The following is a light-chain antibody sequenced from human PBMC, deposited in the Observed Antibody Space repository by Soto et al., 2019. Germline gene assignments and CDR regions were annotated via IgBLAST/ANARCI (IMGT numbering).Light chain of an antibody. CDR3: QQYNSYST. V-gene: IGKV1-5*03. Sequence: DIQMTQSPSTLSASVGDRVTITCRASQSISSWLAWYQQKPGKAPKLLIYKASSLESGVPSRFRGSGSGTEFTLTISSLQPDDFATYYGQQYNSYSTFGQGTKVEIK. J-gene: IGKJ1*01. CDR2: KAS. CDR1: QSISSW.